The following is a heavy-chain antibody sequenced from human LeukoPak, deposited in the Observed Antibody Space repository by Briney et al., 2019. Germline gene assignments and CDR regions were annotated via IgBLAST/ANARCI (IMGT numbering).Heavy chain of an antibody. CDR3: ARGVTMIVVVIHDWYFDL. J-gene: IGHJ2*01. CDR1: GGSISSSSYY. CDR2: IYYTRST. D-gene: IGHD3-22*01. V-gene: IGHV4-39*01. Sequence: SSETLSLTCTVSGGSISSSSYYWGWIRQPPGKGLEWIGSIYYTRSTYHNPSLKSRVTISVDTSKNQFSLKLTSVTAADTAVYYCARGVTMIVVVIHDWYFDLWGRGTLVTVSS.